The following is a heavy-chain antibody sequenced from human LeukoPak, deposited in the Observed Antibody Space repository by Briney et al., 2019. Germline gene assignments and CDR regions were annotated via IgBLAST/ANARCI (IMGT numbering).Heavy chain of an antibody. CDR3: AKLTKREGGSFDY. CDR2: ISGSGGSA. CDR1: GFTFSSYA. D-gene: IGHD4/OR15-4a*01. J-gene: IGHJ4*02. V-gene: IGHV3-23*01. Sequence: GGSLRLSCAASGFTFSSYAMSWVRQAPGKGLEWVSAISGSGGSAYHADSVKGRFTISRDNSKNTLYLQMNSLRAEDTAVYYCAKLTKREGGSFDYWGQGTLVTVSS.